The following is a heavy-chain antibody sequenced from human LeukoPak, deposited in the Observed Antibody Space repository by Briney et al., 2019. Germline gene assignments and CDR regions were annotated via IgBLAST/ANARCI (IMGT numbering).Heavy chain of an antibody. CDR3: TRAVYCSGGACSFDP. Sequence: GGSLRLSCTTSGFNFFDYAMTWVRQAPGKGLESVGFIRSETYGGTAEYDASVKDRFTISRHDSKSIAYLQMNSLKTEDTAVYYCTRAVYCSGGACSFDPWGQGTLVTVSS. V-gene: IGHV3-49*04. D-gene: IGHD2-15*01. CDR2: IRSETYGGTA. J-gene: IGHJ5*02. CDR1: GFNFFDYA.